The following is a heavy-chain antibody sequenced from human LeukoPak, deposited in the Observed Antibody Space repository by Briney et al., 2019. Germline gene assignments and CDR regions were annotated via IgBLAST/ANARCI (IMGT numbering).Heavy chain of an antibody. D-gene: IGHD6-25*01. CDR2: IYSGGST. CDR3: ARLRAALEPLDY. J-gene: IGHJ4*02. CDR1: GFSFSDAW. Sequence: GGSLRLSCAASGFSFSDAWMSWVRQAPGKGLEWVSVIYSGGSTYYADSVKGRFTISRDNSQNTLYLQMNSLRAEDTAVYYCARLRAALEPLDYWGQGTLVTVSS. V-gene: IGHV3-53*01.